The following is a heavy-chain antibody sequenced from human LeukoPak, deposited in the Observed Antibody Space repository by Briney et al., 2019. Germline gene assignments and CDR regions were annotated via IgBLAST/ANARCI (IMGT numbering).Heavy chain of an antibody. CDR1: GFTFSSYG. J-gene: IGHJ4*02. D-gene: IGHD6-19*01. V-gene: IGHV3-30*18. CDR3: AKVGGSGWYQYYFDY. CDR2: ISYDGSNK. Sequence: PGGSLRLSCAASGFTFSSYGMHWVRQAPGKGLEWVAVISYDGSNKYYADSVKGRFTISRDNSKNTLYLQMNSLRAEDTAVYYCAKVGGSGWYQYYFDYWGQGTLVTVSS.